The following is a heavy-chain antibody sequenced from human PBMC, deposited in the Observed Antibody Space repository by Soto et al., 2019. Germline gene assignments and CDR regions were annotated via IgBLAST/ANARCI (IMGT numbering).Heavy chain of an antibody. Sequence: QVQLVESGGGVVQPGRSLRLSCAASGFTFSSYGMHWVRQAPGKGLEWVAVISYDGSNKYYADSVKGRFTISRDNSKNTLYLQMNSLRAEDTAVYYCAKDFTASSSSIDYYYYYGMDVW. D-gene: IGHD6-6*01. CDR2: ISYDGSNK. CDR1: GFTFSSYG. J-gene: IGHJ6*01. V-gene: IGHV3-30*18. CDR3: AKDFTASSSSIDYYYYYGMDV.